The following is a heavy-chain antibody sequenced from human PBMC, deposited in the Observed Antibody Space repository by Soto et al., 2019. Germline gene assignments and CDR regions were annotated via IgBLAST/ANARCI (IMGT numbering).Heavy chain of an antibody. CDR3: ARDVGGRNYYYCYGMDV. CDR2: ISSSSSTI. Sequence: GGSLRLSCAASGFTFSSYSMNWVRQAPGKGLEWVSYISSSSSTIYYADSVKGRFTISRDNAKNSLYLQMNSLRDEDTAVYYCARDVGGRNYYYCYGMDVWGQGTTVTVSS. V-gene: IGHV3-48*02. J-gene: IGHJ6*02. CDR1: GFTFSSYS. D-gene: IGHD3-10*01.